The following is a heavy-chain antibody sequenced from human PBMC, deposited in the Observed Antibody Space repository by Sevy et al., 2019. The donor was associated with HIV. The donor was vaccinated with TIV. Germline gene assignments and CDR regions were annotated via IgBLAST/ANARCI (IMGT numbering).Heavy chain of an antibody. CDR1: GFTFNNYA. CDR3: AKHYIHDIADGWYFDL. J-gene: IGHJ2*01. V-gene: IGHV3-23*01. CDR2: ISGGGGGT. D-gene: IGHD6-13*01. Sequence: GGSLRLSCAASGFTFNNYAMSWVRQAPGKGLEGKGLEWVSTISGGGGGTDYADSVRGRFTSSRDNSKNTLYLQVNSLRVEDTAVYYCAKHYIHDIADGWYFDLWGRGTLVTVSS.